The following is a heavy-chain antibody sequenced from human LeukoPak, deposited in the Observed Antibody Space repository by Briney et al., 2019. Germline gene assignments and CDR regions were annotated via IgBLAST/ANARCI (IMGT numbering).Heavy chain of an antibody. Sequence: PGGSLRLSCAASGFTFSSYSMNWVRQAPGKGLEWVSSISSSSYIYYADSVKGRFTISRDNAKNSLYLQMNSLRAEDTAVYYCARGGMVRGVHGGYWGQGTLVTVSS. V-gene: IGHV3-21*01. CDR1: GFTFSSYS. J-gene: IGHJ4*02. D-gene: IGHD3-10*01. CDR3: ARGGMVRGVHGGY. CDR2: ISSSSYI.